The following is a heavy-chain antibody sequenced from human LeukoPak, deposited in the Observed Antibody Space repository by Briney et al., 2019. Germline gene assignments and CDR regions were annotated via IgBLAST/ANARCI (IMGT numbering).Heavy chain of an antibody. J-gene: IGHJ6*04. V-gene: IGHV1-69*13. Sequence: SVKVSCKASGGTFSSYAISWVRQAPGQGLEWMGGIIPIFGTANYAQKFQGRVTITADESTSTAYMELSSLRSEDTAVYYCARDQGYYDILTTYYYYGIDVWGKGTTVTVSS. CDR1: GGTFSSYA. CDR2: IIPIFGTA. D-gene: IGHD3-9*01. CDR3: ARDQGYYDILTTYYYYGIDV.